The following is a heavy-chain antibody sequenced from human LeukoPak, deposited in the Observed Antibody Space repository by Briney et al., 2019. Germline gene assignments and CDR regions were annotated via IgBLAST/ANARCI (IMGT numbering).Heavy chain of an antibody. Sequence: ASVKVSCRASGYTFTGYYMHWVRQAPGQGLEWMGWINPNSGGTNYAQKFQGRVTMTRDTSISTAYMELSRLRSDDTAVYYCARVGGKYGDLNFDYWGQGTLVTVSS. CDR3: ARVGGKYGDLNFDY. J-gene: IGHJ4*02. V-gene: IGHV1-2*02. CDR2: INPNSGGT. D-gene: IGHD4-17*01. CDR1: GYTFTGYY.